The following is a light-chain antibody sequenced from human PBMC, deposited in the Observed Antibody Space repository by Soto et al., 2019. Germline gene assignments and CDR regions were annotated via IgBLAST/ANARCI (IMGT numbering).Light chain of an antibody. Sequence: EIVLTQSPGTLSLSPGERATLSCRASQSVSSSYLAWYQQKPGQAPRLLIYGASSRATGIPDRFSGSGSGTYFTLTLSRLEPEDFAVYYCQQYGSSPPYTFGQGTKLAIK. CDR2: GAS. CDR1: QSVSSSY. V-gene: IGKV3-20*01. CDR3: QQYGSSPPYT. J-gene: IGKJ2*01.